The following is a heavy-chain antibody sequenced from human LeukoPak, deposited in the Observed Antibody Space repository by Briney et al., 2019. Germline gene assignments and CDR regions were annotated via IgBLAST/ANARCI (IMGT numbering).Heavy chain of an antibody. J-gene: IGHJ4*02. CDR1: GFTFSSYG. D-gene: IGHD1-1*01. CDR2: ISCDGSNK. CDR3: ARDLNWKTY. V-gene: IGHV3-30*03. Sequence: GGSLRLSCAASGFTFSSYGMHWVRQAPGKGLEWVAVISCDGSNKYYADSVKGRFTISRYNAKNSLYLQMNSLRAEDTAVYYCARDLNWKTYWGQGTLVSVSS.